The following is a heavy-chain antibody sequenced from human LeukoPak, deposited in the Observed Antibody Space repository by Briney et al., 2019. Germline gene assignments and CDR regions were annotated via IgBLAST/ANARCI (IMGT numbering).Heavy chain of an antibody. CDR1: GYSISSGYY. V-gene: IGHV4-38-2*01. Sequence: SETLSLTCAVSGYSISSGYYWGWIRPPPGKGLEWIGSIYHSGSTYYNPSLKSRVTISVDTSKNQLSLKLSSVTAADTAVYYCASPANAFDIWGQGTMVTVSS. J-gene: IGHJ3*02. CDR3: ASPANAFDI. CDR2: IYHSGST.